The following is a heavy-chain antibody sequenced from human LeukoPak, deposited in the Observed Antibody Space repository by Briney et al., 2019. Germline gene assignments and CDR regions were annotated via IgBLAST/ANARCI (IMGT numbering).Heavy chain of an antibody. Sequence: SETLSLTCTVSGGSIFSTSYYWGWIRQPPGKGLEWIGNIYYSGSTYYNPSLKSRVTISVDTSKNQFSLKLSSVTAADTAVYYCARSGLAARALYYYYYYMDVWGKGTTVTVSS. V-gene: IGHV4-39*07. J-gene: IGHJ6*03. CDR2: IYYSGST. CDR3: ARSGLAARALYYYYYYMDV. D-gene: IGHD6-6*01. CDR1: GGSIFSTSYY.